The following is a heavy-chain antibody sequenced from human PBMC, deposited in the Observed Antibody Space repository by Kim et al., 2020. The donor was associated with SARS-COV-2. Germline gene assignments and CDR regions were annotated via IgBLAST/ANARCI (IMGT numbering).Heavy chain of an antibody. CDR1: GYTFTSYA. CDR3: ARDPGRVTIFGVVITDYYYYGMDV. J-gene: IGHJ6*02. D-gene: IGHD3-3*01. Sequence: ASVKVSCKASGYTFTSYAMNWVRQAPGQGLEWMGWINTNTGNPTYAQGFTGRFVFSLDTSVSTAYLHISSLKAEDTAVYYCARDPGRVTIFGVVITDYYYYGMDVWGQGTTVTVSS. CDR2: INTNTGNP. V-gene: IGHV7-4-1*02.